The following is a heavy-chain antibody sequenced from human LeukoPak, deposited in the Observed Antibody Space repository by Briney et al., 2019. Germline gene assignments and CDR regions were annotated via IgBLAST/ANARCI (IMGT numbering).Heavy chain of an antibody. CDR2: IYPGDSDT. J-gene: IGHJ4*02. V-gene: IGHV5-51*01. Sequence: GESLKISCKGSGYSFTNYWIGWVRQMPGKGLEWMGIIYPGDSDTKYSPSFQAQVTISADKSISTAYLQGSSLKASDTDMYYCARRAGKYQPLHFEYWGQGTMVTASS. CDR3: ARRAGKYQPLHFEY. CDR1: GYSFTNYW. D-gene: IGHD2-2*01.